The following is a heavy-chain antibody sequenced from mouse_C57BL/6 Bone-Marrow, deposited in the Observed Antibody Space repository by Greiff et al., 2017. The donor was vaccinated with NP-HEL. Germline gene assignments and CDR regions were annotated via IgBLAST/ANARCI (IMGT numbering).Heavy chain of an antibody. CDR2: IDPETGGT. J-gene: IGHJ3*01. CDR3: TRWGYYGSSYGLRRGVPAWFAY. CDR1: GYTFTDYE. V-gene: IGHV1-15*01. D-gene: IGHD1-1*01. Sequence: QVQLKESGAELVRPGASVTLSCKASGYTFTDYEMHWVKQTPVHGLEWIGAIDPETGGTAYNQKFKGKAILTAAKSSSTAYMELRSLTSEDSAVYYCTRWGYYGSSYGLRRGVPAWFAYWGQGTLVTVSA.